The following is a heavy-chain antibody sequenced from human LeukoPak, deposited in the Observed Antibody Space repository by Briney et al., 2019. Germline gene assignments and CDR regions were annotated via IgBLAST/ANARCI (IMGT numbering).Heavy chain of an antibody. Sequence: GGSLRLSCATSGFLLSDYYMTWIRQAPGKGLEWVSYISNSGSARDYADSVKGRFTISRDNAKNSLYLQMNTLRAEDTALYYCARGHYMYGDIFQYWGQGTLVTVSS. D-gene: IGHD4-17*01. CDR2: ISNSGSAR. CDR1: GFLLSDYY. J-gene: IGHJ1*01. V-gene: IGHV3-11*01. CDR3: ARGHYMYGDIFQY.